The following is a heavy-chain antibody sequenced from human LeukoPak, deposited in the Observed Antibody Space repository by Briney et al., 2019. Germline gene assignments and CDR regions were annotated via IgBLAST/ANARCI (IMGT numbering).Heavy chain of an antibody. CDR2: FYSSGST. Sequence: SETLSLNCTVSGGSIISYYWSWIRQPPGEGLEWIGYFYSSGSTSYNPSLKSRVTISSDTSVRRFSLMLTSVTAADTAVYYCARYYDGGGPGGHFLGIGGKGAPATVSS. D-gene: IGHD3-22*01. J-gene: IGHJ4*02. V-gene: IGHV4-4*09. CDR3: ARYYDGGGPGGHFLGI. CDR1: GGSIISYY.